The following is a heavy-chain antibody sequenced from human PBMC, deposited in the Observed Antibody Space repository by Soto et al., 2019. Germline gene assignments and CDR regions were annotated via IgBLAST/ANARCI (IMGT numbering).Heavy chain of an antibody. Sequence: ASVKVSCKASGGTFSSYAISWVRQAPGQGLEWMGGIIPIFGTANYAQKFQGRVTITADESTSTAYMELSSLRSEDTAVYYCARDPVEAYYYYGMDVWGQGTTVTVSS. CDR1: GGTFSSYA. CDR3: ARDPVEAYYYYGMDV. J-gene: IGHJ6*02. D-gene: IGHD2-15*01. CDR2: IIPIFGTA. V-gene: IGHV1-69*13.